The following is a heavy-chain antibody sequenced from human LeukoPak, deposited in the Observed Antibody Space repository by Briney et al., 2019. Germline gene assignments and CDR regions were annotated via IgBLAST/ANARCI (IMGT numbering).Heavy chain of an antibody. V-gene: IGHV1-24*01. D-gene: IGHD3-10*01. Sequence: ASVKVSCKVSGYTLTELSMHWVRQAPGKGLEWMGGFDPEDGETIYAQKFQGRVTMTEDTSTDTAYMELSSLRSDDTAVYYCASSSPNITMVRGVIRYYGMDVWGQGTTVTVSS. CDR1: GYTLTELS. CDR2: FDPEDGET. J-gene: IGHJ6*02. CDR3: ASSSPNITMVRGVIRYYGMDV.